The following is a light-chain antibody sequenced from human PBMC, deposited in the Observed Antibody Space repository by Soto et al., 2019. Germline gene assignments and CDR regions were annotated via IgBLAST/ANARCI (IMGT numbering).Light chain of an antibody. V-gene: IGKV3-15*01. Sequence: EIVMTQSPATLCVSPGERATLSCRASQSVSSNLAWYQQKPGQAPRLRIYGASTRATGIPARFSGSGSGTEFTLTISSLQSEDLAVYYYQQYNSGPQTFGQGTNVDMK. CDR2: GAS. CDR1: QSVSSN. J-gene: IGKJ1*01. CDR3: QQYNSGPQT.